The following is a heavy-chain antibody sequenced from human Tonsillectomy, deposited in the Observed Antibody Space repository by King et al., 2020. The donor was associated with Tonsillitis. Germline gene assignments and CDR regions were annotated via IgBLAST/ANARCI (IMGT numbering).Heavy chain of an antibody. D-gene: IGHD5-24*01. Sequence: TLKESGPTLVKPTQTLTLTCTFSGFSLSTSQVGVGWIRQPPGKALEWLALPFWGDEKRYSPSLESRLTITHDTPKTQVVLTLTNMDPVDTATYYCAHKMAQVNWFDPWGQGTLVTVSS. J-gene: IGHJ5*02. CDR1: GFSLSTSQVG. CDR3: AHKMAQVNWFDP. V-gene: IGHV2-5*02. CDR2: PFWGDEK.